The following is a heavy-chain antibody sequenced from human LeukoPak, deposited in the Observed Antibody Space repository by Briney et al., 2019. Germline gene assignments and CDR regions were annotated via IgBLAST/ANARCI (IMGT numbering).Heavy chain of an antibody. CDR2: ISYDGSNE. CDR1: GFTFSSYA. CDR3: ARDPSGRRPMYYFDY. Sequence: GRSLRLSCAASGFTFSSYAMHWVRQAPGKGLEWVAVISYDGSNEYYADSVKGRFTISRDNSKNTLYLQMNSLRAEDTAVYYCARDPSGRRPMYYFDYWGQGTLVTVSS. V-gene: IGHV3-30-3*01. D-gene: IGHD3-3*01. J-gene: IGHJ4*02.